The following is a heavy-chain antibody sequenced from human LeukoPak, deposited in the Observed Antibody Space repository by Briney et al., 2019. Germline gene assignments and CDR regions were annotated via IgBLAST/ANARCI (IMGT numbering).Heavy chain of an antibody. Sequence: PSETLSLTCGVHGGSFSGYYWTWIRQAPGKGLELIGEINYLGTTSYNPSLKSRVTLSVDTSKNQFSLRLRSVTAADTAVYYCARGLTGTVVRFSNYFYMDVWGNGTTVSVSS. J-gene: IGHJ6*03. V-gene: IGHV4-34*01. CDR2: INYLGTT. D-gene: IGHD1-1*01. CDR1: GGSFSGYY. CDR3: ARGLTGTVVRFSNYFYMDV.